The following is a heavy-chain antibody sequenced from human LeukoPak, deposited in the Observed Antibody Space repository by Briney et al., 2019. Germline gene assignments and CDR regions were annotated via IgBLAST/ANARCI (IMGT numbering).Heavy chain of an antibody. D-gene: IGHD3-22*01. Sequence: GGSLRLSCAASGFTFSSYAMHWVRQAPGKGLEWVAVISYDGSNKYYADSVKGRFTISRDNSKNTLYLQMNSLRAEDTAVYYCAIYDSSGYYNYWGQGTLVTVSS. CDR1: GFTFSSYA. V-gene: IGHV3-30*14. CDR2: ISYDGSNK. CDR3: AIYDSSGYYNY. J-gene: IGHJ4*02.